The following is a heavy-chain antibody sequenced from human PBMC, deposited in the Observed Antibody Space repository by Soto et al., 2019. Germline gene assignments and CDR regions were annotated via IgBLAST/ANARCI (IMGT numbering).Heavy chain of an antibody. CDR3: ARAISGTFYGIDV. Sequence: GGSLRLSCAASGFTLSSYTMHWVRQAPVKGLEWVALISYDGSNKYCADSVKGRLTISRDNSKNTLYLQVNSLRPDDTAVYYCARAISGTFYGIDVWGRETTLRVPS. J-gene: IGHJ6*02. CDR2: ISYDGSNK. D-gene: IGHD1-1*01. CDR1: GFTLSSYT. V-gene: IGHV3-30-3*01.